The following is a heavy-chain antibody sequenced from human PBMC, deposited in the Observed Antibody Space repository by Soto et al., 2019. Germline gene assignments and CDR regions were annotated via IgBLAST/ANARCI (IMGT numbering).Heavy chain of an antibody. CDR2: IYYSGST. CDR1: GGSISSSSYY. J-gene: IGHJ4*02. CDR3: ARHVGDYDGMLGRSSFDY. V-gene: IGHV4-39*01. D-gene: IGHD4-17*01. Sequence: QLQLQESGPGLVKPSETLSLTCTVSGGSISSSSYYWGWIRQPPGKGLEWIGSIYYSGSTYYNPSLKSRVTISVDTSKNQFSLKLSSVTAADTAVYYCARHVGDYDGMLGRSSFDYWGQGTLVTVSS.